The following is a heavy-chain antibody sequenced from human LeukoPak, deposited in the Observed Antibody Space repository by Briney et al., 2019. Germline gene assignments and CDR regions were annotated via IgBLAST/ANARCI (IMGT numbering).Heavy chain of an antibody. D-gene: IGHD3-3*01. CDR3: ATGGRYYDFWSGYLGY. J-gene: IGHJ4*02. CDR2: FDPEDGET. Sequence: ASVKVSCKVSGYTLTELSMHWVRQAPRKGLEWMGGFDPEDGETIYAQKFQGRVTMTEDTSTDTAYMELSSLRSEDTAVYYCATGGRYYDFWSGYLGYWGQGTLVTVSS. V-gene: IGHV1-24*01. CDR1: GYTLTELS.